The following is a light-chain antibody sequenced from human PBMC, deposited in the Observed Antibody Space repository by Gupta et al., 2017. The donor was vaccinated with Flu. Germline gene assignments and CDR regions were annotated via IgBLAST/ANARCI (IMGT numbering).Light chain of an antibody. CDR2: GSS. V-gene: IGKV3-15*01. CDR1: QSVRSN. Sequence: ERATPSCRASQSVRSNVAWYQQKPGQAPRLLIYGSSTRATDVPARFSGSGSGTEFTLTISSLQSEDFAVYYCQQYNNWPFLTFGGGTKVEIK. CDR3: QQYNNWPFLT. J-gene: IGKJ4*01.